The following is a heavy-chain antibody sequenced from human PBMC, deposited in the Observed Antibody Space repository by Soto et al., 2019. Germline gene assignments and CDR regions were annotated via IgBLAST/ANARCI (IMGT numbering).Heavy chain of an antibody. CDR3: ARATYTSGGSPTFAMDV. D-gene: IGHD3-10*01. V-gene: IGHV1-3*01. J-gene: IGHJ6*02. CDR2: INGGNGYT. Sequence: QVSLVQSGAEVKEPGASVRLSCKASGYTFSSNAIHWVRQAPGQEPEWMGWINGGNGYTKYSQNFQDRVTLSRDTSASPSDMEMSSLRSEDTDMFYCARATYTSGGSPTFAMDVWGQGTTVTVSS. CDR1: GYTFSSNA.